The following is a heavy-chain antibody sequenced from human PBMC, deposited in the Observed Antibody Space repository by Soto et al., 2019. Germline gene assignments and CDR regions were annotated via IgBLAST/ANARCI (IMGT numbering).Heavy chain of an antibody. D-gene: IGHD3-3*01. CDR1: GSSISSYY. J-gene: IGHJ4*02. Sequence: SETLSLTCTASGSSISSYYWSWIRQPPGKGLEWIGYIYYSGSTNYNPSLKSRVTISVDTSKNQFSLKLSSVTAADTAVYYCARGANSGVVIKSYYFDYWGQGILVTVSS. CDR3: ARGANSGVVIKSYYFDY. CDR2: IYYSGST. V-gene: IGHV4-59*01.